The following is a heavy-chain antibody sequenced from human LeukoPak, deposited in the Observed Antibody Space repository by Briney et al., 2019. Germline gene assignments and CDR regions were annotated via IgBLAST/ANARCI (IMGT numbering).Heavy chain of an antibody. J-gene: IGHJ4*02. V-gene: IGHV4-34*01. CDR3: ARREMATNAPFDY. CDR1: GGSFSGYY. Sequence: PSETLSLTCAVYGGSFSGYYWSWIRQPPGKGLEWIGEINQSGSTNYNPSLKSRVTISVDTSKNQSSLKLRSVTAADTAVYYCARREMATNAPFDYWGQGTLVTVSS. D-gene: IGHD5-24*01. CDR2: INQSGST.